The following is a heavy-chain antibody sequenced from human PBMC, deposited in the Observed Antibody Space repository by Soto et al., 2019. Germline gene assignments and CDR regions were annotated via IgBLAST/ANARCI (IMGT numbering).Heavy chain of an antibody. J-gene: IGHJ3*02. CDR3: ARELDDSGDYAGGGNAFDI. V-gene: IGHV1-69*01. CDR1: GGTFSSYA. D-gene: IGHD4-17*01. Sequence: QVQLVQSGAEVKKPGSSVKVSCKASGGTFSSYAISWVRQAPGQGLEWMGGIIPIFGTATYAQKFQGRVTITADESTSTAYMELSSLRSEDTAVYYCARELDDSGDYAGGGNAFDIWGQETMVTVSS. CDR2: IIPIFGTA.